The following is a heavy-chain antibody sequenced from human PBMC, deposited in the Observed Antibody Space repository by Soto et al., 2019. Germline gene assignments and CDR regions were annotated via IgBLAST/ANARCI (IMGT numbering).Heavy chain of an antibody. CDR3: ARYSGGYYYGMDD. Sequence: ASVKVSCKASGYTFTRYDINWVRQAPGQGLEWMGWMNPNSGNTHYARKFQGRVAMTRNTSISTGYMELSNLRSEDTAVYYCARYSGGYYYGMDDCGPGTKVTAP. V-gene: IGHV1-8*01. CDR2: MNPNSGNT. D-gene: IGHD1-26*01. J-gene: IGHJ6*02. CDR1: GYTFTRYD.